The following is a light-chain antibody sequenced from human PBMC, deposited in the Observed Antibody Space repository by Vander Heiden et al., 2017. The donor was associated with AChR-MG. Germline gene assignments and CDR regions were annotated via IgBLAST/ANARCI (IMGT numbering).Light chain of an antibody. Sequence: SALPQPASVSGSPGPSITISSTGTSGHVVGYSYAPWYQQYSGKAPKLIIYDGSKRPAGVSIRLSGSKSGNTASLTISGLRAEDEADYFCRSYANSSPWVFGAGTKLTVL. V-gene: IGLV2-14*01. CDR3: RSYANSSPWV. J-gene: IGLJ3*02. CDR2: DGS. CDR1: SGHVVGYSY.